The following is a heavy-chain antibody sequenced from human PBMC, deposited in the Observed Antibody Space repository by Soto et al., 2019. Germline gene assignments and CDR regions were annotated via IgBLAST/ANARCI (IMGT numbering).Heavy chain of an antibody. CDR1: GGTFSSYA. V-gene: IGHV1-69*01. D-gene: IGHD3-3*01. Sequence: QVQLVQSGAEVKKPGSSVKVSCKASGGTFSSYAISWVRQAPGQGLEWMGGIIPIFGTANYAQKFQGSVTITADESTSTAYMELSSLRSEDTAVYYCARTGGLITIFGVVIRQGWFDPWGQGTLVTVSS. J-gene: IGHJ5*02. CDR2: IIPIFGTA. CDR3: ARTGGLITIFGVVIRQGWFDP.